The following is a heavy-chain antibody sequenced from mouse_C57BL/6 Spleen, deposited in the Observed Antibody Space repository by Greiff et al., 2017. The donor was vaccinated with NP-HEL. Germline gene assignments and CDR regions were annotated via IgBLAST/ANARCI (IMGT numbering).Heavy chain of an antibody. CDR2: IDPSDSET. J-gene: IGHJ3*01. CDR3: ARRLYEYDRAWFAY. V-gene: IGHV1-52*01. D-gene: IGHD2-4*01. CDR1: GYTFTSYW. Sequence: QVQLQQPGAELVRPGSSVKLSCKASGYTFTSYWMHWVKQRPIQGLEWIGNIDPSDSETHYNQQFKDKATLTVDKSSSTAYIQLSSLTSEDSAVYYCARRLYEYDRAWFAYWGQGTLVTVSA.